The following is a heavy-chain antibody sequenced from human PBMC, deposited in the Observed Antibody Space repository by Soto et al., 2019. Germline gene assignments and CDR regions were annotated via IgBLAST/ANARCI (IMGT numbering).Heavy chain of an antibody. CDR3: VRATKGDC. CDR1: GFNVSGGY. Sequence: EVQLVESGGGLIQSGGSLRLSCAASGFNVSGGYMSWVRQAPGKGLEWVSGVNGGGYTYHADSVKGRFTMSRDNSPNTLYLRMPSLRVEDTAVYYCVRATKGDCWGQGTLVTVSS. J-gene: IGHJ4*02. V-gene: IGHV3-53*01. CDR2: VNGGGYT.